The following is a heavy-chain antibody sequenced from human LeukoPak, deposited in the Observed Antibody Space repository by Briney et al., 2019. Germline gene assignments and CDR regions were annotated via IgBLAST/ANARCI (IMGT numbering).Heavy chain of an antibody. D-gene: IGHD5-18*01. Sequence: SVKVSCKASGGTFSSYAISWVRQAPGQGLEWMGRIIPILGIANYAQKFQGRVMITADKSTSTAYMELSSLRSEDTAVYYCAIGDTAMVTALVVDYWGQGTLVTVSS. V-gene: IGHV1-69*04. CDR1: GGTFSSYA. CDR2: IIPILGIA. CDR3: AIGDTAMVTALVVDY. J-gene: IGHJ4*02.